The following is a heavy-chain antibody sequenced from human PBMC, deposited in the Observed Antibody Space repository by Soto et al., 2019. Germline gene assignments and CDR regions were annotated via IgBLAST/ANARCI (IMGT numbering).Heavy chain of an antibody. D-gene: IGHD2-15*01. CDR2: IRDGGEST. CDR3: APHVYCSGGSCHYDAFDI. J-gene: IGHJ3*02. V-gene: IGHV3-23*01. CDR1: GFIFGNYM. Sequence: EVQLLESGGGLVQPGESLRLSCAFSGFIFGNYMMTWVRQAPGKGLEWVSTIRDGGESTYYADSVKGRFTISRDNSKKTLYLQMDSLGGEDTAVYYCAPHVYCSGGSCHYDAFDIRGQGTMVTVSS.